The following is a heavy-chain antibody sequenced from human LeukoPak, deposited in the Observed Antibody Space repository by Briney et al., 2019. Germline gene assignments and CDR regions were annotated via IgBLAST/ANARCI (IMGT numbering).Heavy chain of an antibody. CDR3: ARVVPAATHFDY. Sequence: SQTLSLTCAVSGGSISSGGYSWSWIRQPPGKGLEWIGYICHSGSTYYNPSLKSRVTISVDRSKNQFSLKLSSVTAADTAVYYCARVVPAATHFDYWGQGTLVTVSS. CDR2: ICHSGST. CDR1: GGSISSGGYS. D-gene: IGHD2-2*01. J-gene: IGHJ4*02. V-gene: IGHV4-30-2*01.